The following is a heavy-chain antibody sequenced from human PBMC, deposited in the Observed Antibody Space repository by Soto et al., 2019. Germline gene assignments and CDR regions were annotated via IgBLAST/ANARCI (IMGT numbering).Heavy chain of an antibody. CDR3: ARHSTDYDGSQGYSGGYGMDI. V-gene: IGHV5-51*01. CDR1: GYSFTSYW. Sequence: GESLKISCKGSGYSFTSYWIGWVRQMPGKGLEWMGIIYPGDSDTRYSPSFQGQVTISADKSISTAYPQLNSLKASDTAMYYCARHSTDYDGSQGYSGGYGMDIWGQGTTVTVSS. D-gene: IGHD1-26*01. J-gene: IGHJ6*02. CDR2: IYPGDSDT.